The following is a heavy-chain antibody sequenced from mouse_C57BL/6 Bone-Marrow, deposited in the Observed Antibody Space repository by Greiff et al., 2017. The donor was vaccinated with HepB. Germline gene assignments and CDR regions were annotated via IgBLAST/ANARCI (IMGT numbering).Heavy chain of an antibody. J-gene: IGHJ1*03. CDR3: ARDINYYGSSNWYFDV. Sequence: EVKLMESGPGLVKPSQSLSLTCSVTGYSITSGYYWNWIRQFPGNKLEWMGYISYDGSNNYNPSLKNRISITRDTSKNQFFLKLNSVTTEDTATYYCARDINYYGSSNWYFDVWGTGTTVTVSS. V-gene: IGHV3-6*01. CDR2: ISYDGSN. D-gene: IGHD1-1*01. CDR1: GYSITSGYY.